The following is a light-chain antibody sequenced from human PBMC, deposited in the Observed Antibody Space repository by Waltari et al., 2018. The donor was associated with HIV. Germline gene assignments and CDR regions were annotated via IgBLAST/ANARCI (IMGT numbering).Light chain of an antibody. Sequence: QSALTQPASLSGSPGQSITITCSGSGSAIGLYDLVSWERQEPGNAPRLLRHGVSNRPSEISRCCSGSKARATASRTSAALQAEDEGDYYCSAYTMSGSLVFGGGTKLTVL. CDR2: GVS. CDR3: SAYTMSGSLV. V-gene: IGLV2-14*01. CDR1: GSAIGLYDL. J-gene: IGLJ2*01.